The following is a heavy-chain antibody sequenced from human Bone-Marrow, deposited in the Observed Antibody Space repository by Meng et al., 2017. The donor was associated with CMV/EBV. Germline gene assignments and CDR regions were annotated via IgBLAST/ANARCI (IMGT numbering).Heavy chain of an antibody. J-gene: IGHJ6*02. CDR1: GGTFSSYA. Sequence: SVKVSCKASGGTFSSYAISWVRQAPGQGLEWMGGIIPIFGTANYAQKFQERVTITRDMSTGTAYMELRSLRSEDTAVYYCATNPFSRYPYYYYGMDVWGQGTTVTVSS. CDR2: IIPIFGTA. D-gene: IGHD3-22*01. CDR3: ATNPFSRYPYYYYGMDV. V-gene: IGHV1-69*05.